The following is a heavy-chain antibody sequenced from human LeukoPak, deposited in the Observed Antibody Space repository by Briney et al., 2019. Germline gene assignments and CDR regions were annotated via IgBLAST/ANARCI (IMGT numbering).Heavy chain of an antibody. D-gene: IGHD4-11*01. CDR1: GGSISSYY. J-gene: IGHJ5*02. Sequence: SETLSLTCTVSGGSISSYYWSWIRQPPGKGLEWIGYIHYSGSTNYNPSLKSRVTISVDTSKNQFSLKLSSVTAAHTAVYYCARYDYSTSRLPNNWFDPWGQGTLVTVSS. CDR2: IHYSGST. CDR3: ARYDYSTSRLPNNWFDP. V-gene: IGHV4-59*08.